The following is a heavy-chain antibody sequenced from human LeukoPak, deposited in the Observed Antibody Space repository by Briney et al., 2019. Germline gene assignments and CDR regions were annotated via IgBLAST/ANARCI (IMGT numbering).Heavy chain of an antibody. D-gene: IGHD1-1*01. J-gene: IGHJ4*02. CDR2: ISYDGSNK. CDR1: GFTFSSYA. V-gene: IGHV3-30-3*01. Sequence: PGRSLRLSCAASGFTFSSYAMHWVRQAPGKGPEWVAVISYDGSNKYYADSVKGRFTISRDNSKNTLYLQMNSLRAEDTAVYYCARGTTGTTKFDYWGQGTLVTVSS. CDR3: ARGTTGTTKFDY.